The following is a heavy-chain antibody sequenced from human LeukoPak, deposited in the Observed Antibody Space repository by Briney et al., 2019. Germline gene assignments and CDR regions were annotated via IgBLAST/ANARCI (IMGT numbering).Heavy chain of an antibody. Sequence: GESLKISCQGSGYNFSNNWIGWVRQMPGKGLEWMGIIYPGDSDTRYSPSFKGQVTISADKSISTAYLQWSSLKASDTAMYYCATSNGELLIYWGQGTLVTVSS. D-gene: IGHD3-10*01. CDR2: IYPGDSDT. V-gene: IGHV5-51*01. CDR3: ATSNGELLIY. J-gene: IGHJ4*02. CDR1: GYNFSNNW.